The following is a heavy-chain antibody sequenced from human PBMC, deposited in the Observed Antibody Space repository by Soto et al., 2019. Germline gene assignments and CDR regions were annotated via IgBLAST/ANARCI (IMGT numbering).Heavy chain of an antibody. D-gene: IGHD6-25*01. V-gene: IGHV3-23*01. J-gene: IGHJ4*02. Sequence: EVQLLESGGGLVQPGESLRLSCAASGFTFSNYAMNWVRQAPGKGLEWVSGISDSGGRTNYADTVKGRFTISRDISKSTLYLQINSLRADDAAVYYCARSSDGGSSIFKYWSQGSMVTVSS. CDR1: GFTFSNYA. CDR2: ISDSGGRT. CDR3: ARSSDGGSSIFKY.